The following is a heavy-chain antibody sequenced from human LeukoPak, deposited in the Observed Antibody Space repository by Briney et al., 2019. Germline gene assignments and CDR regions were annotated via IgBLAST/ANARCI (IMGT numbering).Heavy chain of an antibody. D-gene: IGHD5-18*01. V-gene: IGHV6-1*01. CDR1: GDSVSNNSVT. J-gene: IGHJ2*01. Sequence: SQTLSLTCAISGDSVSNNSVTWNWIRQSPSRGLEWLGRTYYRSKWYNDYAVSVKSRITINPDTSKNQFSLQLNSVTPEDTAVYYCTRAGSYGYYWYFDLWGRGTLVTVSS. CDR2: TYYRSKWYN. CDR3: TRAGSYGYYWYFDL.